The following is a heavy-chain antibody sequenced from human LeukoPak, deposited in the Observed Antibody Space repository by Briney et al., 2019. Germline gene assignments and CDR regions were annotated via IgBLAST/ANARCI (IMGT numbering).Heavy chain of an antibody. J-gene: IGHJ4*02. V-gene: IGHV3-66*01. CDR1: GLTVSDNY. CDR2: IYSSGTT. D-gene: IGHD3-22*01. CDR3: ARTDYYDSNSFDY. Sequence: PGGSLRLSCAASGLTVSDNYMSWVGQAPGKGLEWVSVIYSSGTTYYADSVKGRFTISRDNSKNTLDLQMNSLRVEDTAVYYCARTDYYDSNSFDYWGQGTLVTVSS.